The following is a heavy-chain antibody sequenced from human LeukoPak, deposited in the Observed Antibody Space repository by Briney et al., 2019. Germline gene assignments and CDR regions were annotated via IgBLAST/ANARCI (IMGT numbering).Heavy chain of an antibody. CDR3: ARDRSISAAGDTY. V-gene: IGHV3-74*01. Sequence: GGSLRLSCAASGITFSDYWMHWVRQAPGKGLVWVSCVNRDGSSTSYADSVKGRFTISRDNAKNTLSLQMNSLGAEDTAVYYCARDRSISAAGDTYWGQGTLVTVSS. D-gene: IGHD6-13*01. CDR2: VNRDGSST. CDR1: GITFSDYW. J-gene: IGHJ4*02.